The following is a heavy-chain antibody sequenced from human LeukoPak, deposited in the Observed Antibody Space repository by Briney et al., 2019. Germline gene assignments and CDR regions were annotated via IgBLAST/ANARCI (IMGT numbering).Heavy chain of an antibody. CDR1: GFTFSSYW. J-gene: IGHJ4*02. Sequence: GGSLRLSCAASGFTFSSYWMSWVRQAPGKGLEWVANIKQDGSEKYYVDSVKGRFTVSRDNAKNSLYLQMNSLRAEDTAVYYCARGDYGDYFDYWGQGTLVTVSS. CDR2: IKQDGSEK. CDR3: ARGDYGDYFDY. D-gene: IGHD4-17*01. V-gene: IGHV3-7*01.